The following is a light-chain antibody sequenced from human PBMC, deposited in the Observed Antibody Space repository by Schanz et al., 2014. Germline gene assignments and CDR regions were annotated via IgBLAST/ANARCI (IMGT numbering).Light chain of an antibody. CDR3: QHRSNWPPEIT. V-gene: IGKV3-11*01. CDR2: GAS. Sequence: EIVMTQSPATLSVSPGGRATLSCRASQNIGSNLAWYQQRPGQAPRLLIYGASARASGIPGRFSGGGSGTDFTLTISSLEPEDFAVYYCQHRSNWPPEITFGQGTRLEIK. CDR1: QNIGSN. J-gene: IGKJ5*01.